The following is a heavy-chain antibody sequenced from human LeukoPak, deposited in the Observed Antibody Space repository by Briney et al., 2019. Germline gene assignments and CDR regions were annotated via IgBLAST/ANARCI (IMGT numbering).Heavy chain of an antibody. CDR2: IYYSGST. Sequence: SETLSITCTVSGGSISSGAYYWSWIRQHPGKGLEWIGHIYYSGSTYYNPSLKSRITISIDTSKNQFSLKLSSVTAADTAVYFCARAMFYYGSGSYAFDYWGQGTLVTVSS. D-gene: IGHD3-10*01. J-gene: IGHJ4*02. V-gene: IGHV4-31*03. CDR1: GGSISSGAYY. CDR3: ARAMFYYGSGSYAFDY.